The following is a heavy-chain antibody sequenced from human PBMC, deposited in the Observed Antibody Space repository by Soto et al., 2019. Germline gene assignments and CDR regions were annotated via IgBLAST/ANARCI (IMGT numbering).Heavy chain of an antibody. J-gene: IGHJ4*02. D-gene: IGHD3-10*01. V-gene: IGHV1-46*03. CDR2: INPSGDTT. CDR1: GYSVTSYY. CDR3: PSLRPWFGEPWGGQYCDF. Sequence: QVQLVQSGAEVRKPGASVKVSCKASGYSVTSYYIHWVRQAPGQGLEWMGIINPSGDTTTYAQRLQGRVTMTRDTSTNTIYMGLSTLRPEDTAVDFSPSLRPWFGEPWGGQYCDFWGQGTLVTVSS.